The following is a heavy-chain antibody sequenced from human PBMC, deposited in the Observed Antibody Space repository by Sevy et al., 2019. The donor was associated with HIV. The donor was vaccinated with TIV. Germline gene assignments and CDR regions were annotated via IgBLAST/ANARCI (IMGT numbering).Heavy chain of an antibody. CDR3: ARDKAAYYDSSGYYTLDY. D-gene: IGHD3-22*01. V-gene: IGHV3-33*01. CDR1: GFTFSSYG. J-gene: IGHJ4*02. Sequence: GGSLRLSCAASGFTFSSYGMHWVRQAPGKGLEWAAVIWYDGSNKYYADSVKGRFTISRDNSKNTLYLQMNSLRAEDTAVYYCARDKAAYYDSSGYYTLDYWGQGTLVTVSS. CDR2: IWYDGSNK.